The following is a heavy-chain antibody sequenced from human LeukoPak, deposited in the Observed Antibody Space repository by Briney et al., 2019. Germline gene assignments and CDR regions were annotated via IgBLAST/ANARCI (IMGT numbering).Heavy chain of an antibody. CDR1: GYTFTSYY. CDR2: INPSGGST. D-gene: IGHD3-10*01. J-gene: IGHJ4*02. CDR3: ARDPDYGSGSYFRGGTDY. V-gene: IGHV1-46*01. Sequence: GASVEVSCKASGYTFTSYYMHWVRQAPGQGLEWMGIINPSGGSTSYAQKFQGRVTMTRDTSISTAYMELNRLRSDDTAIYYCARDPDYGSGSYFRGGTDYWGQGALATVSS.